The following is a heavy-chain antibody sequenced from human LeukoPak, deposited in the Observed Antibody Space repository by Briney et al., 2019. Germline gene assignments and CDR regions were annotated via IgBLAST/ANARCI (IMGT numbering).Heavy chain of an antibody. D-gene: IGHD6-19*01. CDR1: GFTFSNYA. J-gene: IGHJ4*02. Sequence: GGSLRLSCAASGFTFSNYAMSWVRQAPGKGLEWVSSISGSGGSTYYADSVKGRFTISRDNSKNTLYLQMNSLRAEDTAVYYCAKSGGYPSGWPYDYWGQGTLVTVSS. CDR2: ISGSGGST. CDR3: AKSGGYPSGWPYDY. V-gene: IGHV3-23*01.